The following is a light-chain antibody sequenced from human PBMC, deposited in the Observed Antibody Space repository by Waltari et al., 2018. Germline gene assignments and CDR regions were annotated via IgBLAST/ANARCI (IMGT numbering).Light chain of an antibody. J-gene: IGLJ2*01. CDR3: SSQSSNDVVL. CDR1: SNDVGGYNS. V-gene: IGLV2-14*01. Sequence: QSALTQPASVSGSPGQSVTIFCAGTSNDVGGYNSVSWYQEHPGQAPRVIIYDVSERPSGVSGRFSGSKSGNTASLTISGLQAEDEADYYCSSQSSNDVVLFGGGTKLTVL. CDR2: DVS.